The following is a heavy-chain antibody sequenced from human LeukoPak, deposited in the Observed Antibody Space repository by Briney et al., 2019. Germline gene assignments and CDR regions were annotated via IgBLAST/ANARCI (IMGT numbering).Heavy chain of an antibody. Sequence: GGSLRLSCADSGFTFSSYGMHWVRQAPGKGLEWVAVISYDGSNKYYADSVKGRFTISRDNSKNTLYLQMNSLRAEDTAVYYCAKRHGSGSYYNGENYYYYGMDVWGKGTTVTVSS. V-gene: IGHV3-30*18. CDR1: GFTFSSYG. CDR3: AKRHGSGSYYNGENYYYYGMDV. CDR2: ISYDGSNK. J-gene: IGHJ6*04. D-gene: IGHD3-10*01.